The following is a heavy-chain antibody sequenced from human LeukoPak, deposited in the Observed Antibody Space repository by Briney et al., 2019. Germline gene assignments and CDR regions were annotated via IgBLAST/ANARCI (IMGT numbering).Heavy chain of an antibody. D-gene: IGHD4-17*01. CDR3: ARGRGDYVADY. CDR1: GGSVSSSTYY. V-gene: IGHV4-39*01. J-gene: IGHJ4*02. CDR2: IHYSGNT. Sequence: PSETLSLTCTVSGGSVSSSTYYWGWIRQPPGKGLEWIGNIHYSGNTFYNPSLKSRVTISVDASKNQISLRLTSVTAADTAFYYCARGRGDYVADYWGQGTLVTVSS.